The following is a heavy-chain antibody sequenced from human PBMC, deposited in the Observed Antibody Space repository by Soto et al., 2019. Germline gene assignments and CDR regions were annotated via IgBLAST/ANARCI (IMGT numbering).Heavy chain of an antibody. D-gene: IGHD2-2*01. CDR3: ARGFRVVVPAAMSYYGMDV. CDR1: GGSISSYY. CDR2: INHSGST. Sequence: QVQLQESGPGLVKPSETLSLTCTVSGGSISSYYWSWIRQPPGKGLEWIGEINHSGSTNYNPSLKSRVTISVDTSKNQFSLKLSSVTAADTAVYYCARGFRVVVPAAMSYYGMDVWGQGTTVTVSS. V-gene: IGHV4-59*12. J-gene: IGHJ6*02.